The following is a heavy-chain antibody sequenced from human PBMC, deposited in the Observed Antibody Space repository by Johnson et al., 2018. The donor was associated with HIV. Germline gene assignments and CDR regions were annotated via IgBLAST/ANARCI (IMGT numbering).Heavy chain of an antibody. CDR1: GFTFSNHY. V-gene: IGHV3-7*01. J-gene: IGHJ3*02. CDR2: IQQDGSET. D-gene: IGHD6-19*01. Sequence: VQLVESVGGLAQPGGSLRLSCAASGFTFSNHYMSWVRQAPGKGLEWVANIQQDGSETYSVDSVKGRFTISRDNAKNSLYLHMNSLRAEDTAVYYCARYEAVAPGSAFDIWGQGTMVTVSS. CDR3: ARYEAVAPGSAFDI.